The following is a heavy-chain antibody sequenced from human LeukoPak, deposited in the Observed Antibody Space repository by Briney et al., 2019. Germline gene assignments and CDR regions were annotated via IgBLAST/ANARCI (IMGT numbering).Heavy chain of an antibody. Sequence: PSVKVSCKASGYTFSGYFVHWVRQAPGQGLEWMGRINAGSGDTEFAQKFQGRVTMTRDTFVSTAYMEVSGLTSDDTAMYYCARDRSSTPNWELDHWGQETLVTVSS. CDR1: GYTFSGYF. D-gene: IGHD1-1*01. CDR3: ARDRSSTPNWELDH. CDR2: INAGSGDT. V-gene: IGHV1-2*06. J-gene: IGHJ4*02.